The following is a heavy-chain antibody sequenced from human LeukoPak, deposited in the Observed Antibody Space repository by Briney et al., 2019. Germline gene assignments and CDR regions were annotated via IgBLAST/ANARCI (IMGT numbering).Heavy chain of an antibody. V-gene: IGHV3-23*01. J-gene: IGHJ6*02. Sequence: PGGSLRLSCAASGFTFSSYAMSWARQAPGKGLEWVSAISGSGGSTYYADSVKGRFTISRDNSRNTLYLQMNSLRAEDTAVYYCAKVHSSWPYYYYYGMDVWGQGTTVTVSS. CDR3: AKVHSSWPYYYYYGMDV. CDR2: ISGSGGST. CDR1: GFTFSSYA. D-gene: IGHD6-13*01.